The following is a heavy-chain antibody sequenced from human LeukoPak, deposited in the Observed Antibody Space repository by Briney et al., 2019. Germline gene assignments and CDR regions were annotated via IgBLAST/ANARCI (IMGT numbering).Heavy chain of an antibody. Sequence: ASVKVSCKASGYTFTSYDINWVRQATGQGLEWMGWMNPNSGNTGYAQKFQGRVTMTRNTSISTAYMELSSLRSDDTAVYYCARVDIVAVPAARGCFDYWGQGTLSPSPQ. CDR3: ARVDIVAVPAARGCFDY. CDR2: MNPNSGNT. V-gene: IGHV1-8*01. D-gene: IGHD2-2*03. J-gene: IGHJ4*02. CDR1: GYTFTSYD.